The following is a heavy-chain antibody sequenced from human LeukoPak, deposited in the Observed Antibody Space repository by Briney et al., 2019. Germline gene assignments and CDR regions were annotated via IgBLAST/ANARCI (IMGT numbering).Heavy chain of an antibody. D-gene: IGHD3-16*01. CDR2: IYVGGTT. Sequence: SVPLSLTCTVSGGSMSSYYWTWIRQPPGKGLEWIGCIYVGGTTDYNPSLKRRVTMSVDTSKNQFSLKLTSLTAADTAMYYCATHDYGNSRSEYWGQGTLVTVSS. CDR1: GGSMSSYY. J-gene: IGHJ4*02. CDR3: ATHDYGNSRSEY. V-gene: IGHV4-59*01.